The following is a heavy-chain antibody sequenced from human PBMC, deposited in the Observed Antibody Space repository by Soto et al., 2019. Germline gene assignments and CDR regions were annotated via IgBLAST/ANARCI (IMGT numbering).Heavy chain of an antibody. CDR1: GGTLSSYA. D-gene: IGHD4-17*01. J-gene: IGHJ4*02. V-gene: IGHV1-69*13. Sequence: GASVKVSCKASGGTLSSYAISWVRQAPGQGLEWMGGIIPIFGTANYAQKFQGRVTITADESTSTAYMELSSLRSEDTAVYYCARALHDYGGSYFDYWGQGTLVTVSS. CDR3: ARALHDYGGSYFDY. CDR2: IIPIFGTA.